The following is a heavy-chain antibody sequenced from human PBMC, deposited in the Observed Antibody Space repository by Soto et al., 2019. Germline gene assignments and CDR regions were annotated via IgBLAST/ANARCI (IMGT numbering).Heavy chain of an antibody. V-gene: IGHV3-23*01. D-gene: IGHD3-22*01. CDR3: VRKFPETMNFDF. CDR2: ISSSGGST. Sequence: GGSLRLSCAASGFTFSAYDMSWVRQAPGKGLEWVSTISSSGGSTYYADSVKGRFTISRDNSKNMLYLQMNSLRAEDTAVYYCVRKFPETMNFDFWGQGTPVTVSS. J-gene: IGHJ4*02. CDR1: GFTFSAYD.